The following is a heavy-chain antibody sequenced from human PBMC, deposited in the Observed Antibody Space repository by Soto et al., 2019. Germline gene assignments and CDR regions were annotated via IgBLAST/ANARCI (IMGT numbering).Heavy chain of an antibody. CDR2: IYYSGST. CDR3: ASTIAARHYYYYYGMDV. J-gene: IGHJ6*02. V-gene: IGHV4-31*03. D-gene: IGHD6-6*01. CDR1: GGSVSSGSFY. Sequence: SETLSLTCTVSGGSVSSGSFYWSWIRQHPGKGLEWIGYIYYSGSTYYNPSLKSRVTISVDTSKNQFSLKLSSVTAADTAVYYCASTIAARHYYYYYGMDVWGQGTTVTVSS.